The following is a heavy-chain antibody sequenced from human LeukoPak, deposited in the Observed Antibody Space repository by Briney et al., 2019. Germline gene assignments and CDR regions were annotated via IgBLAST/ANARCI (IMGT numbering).Heavy chain of an antibody. Sequence: PGGSLRLSSAASGFTFSSYAMSWVRQAPGKGLEWVSAVSGSGGNTYYTDSVKGQFTISRDNSKNTLYLQMNSLRAEDTAVYYCAKGGTHSSEARSFDYWGQGTLVTVSS. D-gene: IGHD6-25*01. CDR3: AKGGTHSSEARSFDY. J-gene: IGHJ4*02. CDR2: VSGSGGNT. CDR1: GFTFSSYA. V-gene: IGHV3-23*01.